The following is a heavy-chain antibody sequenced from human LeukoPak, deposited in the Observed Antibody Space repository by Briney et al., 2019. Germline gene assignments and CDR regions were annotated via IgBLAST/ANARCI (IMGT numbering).Heavy chain of an antibody. CDR1: GGSFSSYS. CDR2: ITHSGST. Sequence: SETLSLTCAVYGGSFSSYSWSWIRQSPGKGLEWIGEITHSGSTNYNLSLKSRVTISVHTSRNQFSLKLSSVTAADTAVYYCARYGHWGYYFDYWGQGTLVTVSS. CDR3: ARYGHWGYYFDY. D-gene: IGHD7-27*01. V-gene: IGHV4-34*01. J-gene: IGHJ4*02.